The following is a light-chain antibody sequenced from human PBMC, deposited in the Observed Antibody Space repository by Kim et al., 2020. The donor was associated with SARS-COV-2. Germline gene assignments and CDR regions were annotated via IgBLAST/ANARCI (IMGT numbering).Light chain of an antibody. Sequence: SASLGDIVTITCRASQVINTYLAWYQQKPGRAPNLLIYQASNLHIGVPSRFSGSASGTEFTLTISSLQPDDVATYYCQHYIRFPYTFGQGTKLEI. CDR3: QHYIRFPYT. CDR1: QVINTY. J-gene: IGKJ2*01. V-gene: IGKV1-5*01. CDR2: QAS.